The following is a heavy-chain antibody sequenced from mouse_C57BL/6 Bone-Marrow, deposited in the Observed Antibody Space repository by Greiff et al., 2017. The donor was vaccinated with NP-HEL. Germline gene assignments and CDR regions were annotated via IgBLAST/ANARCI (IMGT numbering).Heavy chain of an antibody. CDR2: IYPRSGNT. Sequence: QVQLKESGAELARPGASVKLSCKASGYTFTSYGISWVKQRTGQGLEWIGEIYPRSGNTYYNEKFKGKATLTADKSSSTAYMELRSLTSEDSAVYFCARCDYGSSDWYFDVWGTGTTVTVSS. V-gene: IGHV1-81*01. J-gene: IGHJ1*03. CDR3: ARCDYGSSDWYFDV. CDR1: GYTFTSYG. D-gene: IGHD1-1*01.